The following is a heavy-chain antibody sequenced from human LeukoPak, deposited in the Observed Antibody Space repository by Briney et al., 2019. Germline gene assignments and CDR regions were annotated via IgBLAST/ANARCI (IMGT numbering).Heavy chain of an antibody. CDR2: IIPIFGTA. J-gene: IGHJ4*02. V-gene: IGHV1-69*06. Sequence: PVKVSCKASGGTFSSYAISWVRQAPGQGLEWMGGIIPIFGTANYAQKFQGRVTIAADKSTSTAYMELSSLRSEDTAVYYCASGMTTVTTRQFDYWGQGTLVTVSS. CDR3: ASGMTTVTTRQFDY. CDR1: GGTFSSYA. D-gene: IGHD4-17*01.